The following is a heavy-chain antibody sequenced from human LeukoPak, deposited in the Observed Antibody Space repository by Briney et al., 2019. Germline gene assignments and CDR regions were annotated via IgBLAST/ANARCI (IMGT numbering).Heavy chain of an antibody. CDR2: IWYDETNK. J-gene: IGHJ3*02. V-gene: IGHV3-33*01. D-gene: IGHD2-21*01. Sequence: PGRSLRLSCAASGFTFSRYGMHWVRQAPGKGLGWVAVIWYDETNKYHADSVKGRFTISRDNSKNTLYLQMNSLRAEDTAVYYCACVVRGAFDIWGQGTLVTVSS. CDR1: GFTFSRYG. CDR3: ACVVRGAFDI.